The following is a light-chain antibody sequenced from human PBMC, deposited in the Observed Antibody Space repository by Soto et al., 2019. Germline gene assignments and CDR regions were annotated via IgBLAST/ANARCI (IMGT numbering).Light chain of an antibody. Sequence: EIVLAHSPGTLSLSTGERATLSCRASQSVSSSYLAWYQQKPGQAPRLLIFGTSSRATGIPDRFSGSGSETDFTLTINGLEPEDFAMYFCQQYGSSPWTFGQGTKVDIK. J-gene: IGKJ1*01. CDR1: QSVSSSY. V-gene: IGKV3-20*01. CDR3: QQYGSSPWT. CDR2: GTS.